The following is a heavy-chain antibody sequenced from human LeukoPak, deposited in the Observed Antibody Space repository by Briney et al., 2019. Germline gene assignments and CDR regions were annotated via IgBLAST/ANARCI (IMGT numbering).Heavy chain of an antibody. Sequence: GGSLRLSCAASGFTFSSYAMHWVRQAPGKGLEWVAVISYDGSNKYYADSVKGRFTISRDNSKNTLYLQMNSLRAEDTAAYYCARDLVEMATTSFDYWGQGTRVTVSS. CDR2: ISYDGSNK. D-gene: IGHD5-24*01. CDR3: ARDLVEMATTSFDY. CDR1: GFTFSSYA. V-gene: IGHV3-30-3*01. J-gene: IGHJ4*02.